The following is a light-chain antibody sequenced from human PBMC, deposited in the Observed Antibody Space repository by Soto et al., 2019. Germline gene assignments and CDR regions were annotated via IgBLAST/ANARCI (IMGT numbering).Light chain of an antibody. CDR1: SSDVGAYNS. J-gene: IGLJ1*01. V-gene: IGLV2-14*01. CDR2: EVS. Sequence: QSALTQPASVSGSPGQSITISCTGTSSDVGAYNSVSWYQQYPGKAPKLMMYEVSNRPSGGSARFSGSKTGNTASLTISGLQTGDEADYYCSSYRSSSTYVFGTGTKLTVL. CDR3: SSYRSSSTYV.